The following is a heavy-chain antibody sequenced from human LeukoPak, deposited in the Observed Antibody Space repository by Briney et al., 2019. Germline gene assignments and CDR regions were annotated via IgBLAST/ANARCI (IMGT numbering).Heavy chain of an antibody. Sequence: TETLSLTCAVYGGSFSGYYWSWIRQPPGKGLEWIGYIYYSGSTNYNPSLKSRVTISVDTSKNQFSLKLSSVTAADTAVYYCASKITMIVGPPDAFDIWGQGTMVTVSS. CDR3: ASKITMIVGPPDAFDI. J-gene: IGHJ3*02. CDR1: GGSFSGYY. CDR2: IYYSGST. D-gene: IGHD3-22*01. V-gene: IGHV4-59*08.